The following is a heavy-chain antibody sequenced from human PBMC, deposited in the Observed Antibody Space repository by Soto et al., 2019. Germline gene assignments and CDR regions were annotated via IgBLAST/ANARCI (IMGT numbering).Heavy chain of an antibody. D-gene: IGHD6-13*01. Sequence: GASVKVSCKASGYTFTSYGISWVRQAPGQGLERMGWISAYNGNTNYAQKLQGRVTMTTDTSTSTAYMELRSLRSDDTAVYYCARGHRSSIAAAGTEDAFDSWGQGKMVTVSS. V-gene: IGHV1-18*01. J-gene: IGHJ3*02. CDR3: ARGHRSSIAAAGTEDAFDS. CDR1: GYTFTSYG. CDR2: ISAYNGNT.